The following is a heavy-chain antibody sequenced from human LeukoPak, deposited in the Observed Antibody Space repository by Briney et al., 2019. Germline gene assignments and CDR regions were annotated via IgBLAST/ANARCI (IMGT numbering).Heavy chain of an antibody. Sequence: SETLSLTCTVSGGSISSYYWSWIRQPPGKGLEWIGDIYYSGSTNYNPSLKSRVTISVDTSKNQFSLKLSSVTAADTAVYYCARHGYSWGDEWLVPGGMDVWGQGTTVTVSS. J-gene: IGHJ6*02. CDR3: ARHGYSWGDEWLVPGGMDV. D-gene: IGHD6-19*01. CDR1: GGSISSYY. CDR2: IYYSGST. V-gene: IGHV4-59*08.